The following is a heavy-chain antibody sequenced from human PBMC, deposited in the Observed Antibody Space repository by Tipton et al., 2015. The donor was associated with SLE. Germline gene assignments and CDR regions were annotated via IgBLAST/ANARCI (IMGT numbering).Heavy chain of an antibody. CDR1: GYTFTSYA. Sequence: QLVQSGAEVKNPGASVKVSCKASGYTFTSYAMHWVRQAPGQRLEWMGWINPGNGNTKYSQKFQGRVTITRDTSASTAYMELRSLRSEDSAVYYCARDYYGSGSPLGYWGQGTLVTVSS. J-gene: IGHJ4*02. CDR3: ARDYYGSGSPLGY. V-gene: IGHV1-3*01. D-gene: IGHD3-10*01. CDR2: INPGNGNT.